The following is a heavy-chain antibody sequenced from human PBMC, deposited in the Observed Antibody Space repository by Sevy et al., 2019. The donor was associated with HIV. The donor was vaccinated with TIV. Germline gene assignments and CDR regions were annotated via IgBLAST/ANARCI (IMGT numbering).Heavy chain of an antibody. D-gene: IGHD6-19*01. CDR3: AKDISRAGDAFDI. Sequence: GGSLRLSCAASGFTFSSYSMNWVRQAPGKGLEWVSSISSSSSYIYYADSVKGRFTISRDNAKNSLYLQMNSLRAEDTAVYYCAKDISRAGDAFDIWGQGTMVTVSS. V-gene: IGHV3-21*01. CDR2: ISSSSSYI. J-gene: IGHJ3*02. CDR1: GFTFSSYS.